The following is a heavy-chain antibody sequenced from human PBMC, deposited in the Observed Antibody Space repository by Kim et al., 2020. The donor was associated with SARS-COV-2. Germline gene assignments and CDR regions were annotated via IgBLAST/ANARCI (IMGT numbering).Heavy chain of an antibody. V-gene: IGHV5-51*01. CDR3: ARPPYSSSWYYFDY. J-gene: IGHJ4*02. D-gene: IGHD6-13*01. Sequence: SPSFQGQVTISADKSISTAYLQWSSLKASDTAMYYCARPPYSSSWYYFDYWGQGTLVTVSS.